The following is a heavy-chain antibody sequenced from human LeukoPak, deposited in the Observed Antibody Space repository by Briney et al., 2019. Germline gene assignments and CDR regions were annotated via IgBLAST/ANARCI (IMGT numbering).Heavy chain of an antibody. CDR2: ISGSGGST. J-gene: IGHJ4*02. D-gene: IGHD4-17*01. Sequence: GGSLRLSCAASGFTFSSYAMSWVRQAPGKGLEWVSAISGSGGSTYYADSVKGRFTISRDNSKNTLYLQMNSLRAEDTAVYYCAEDGYGAPFFDYWGQGTLVTVSS. CDR1: GFTFSSYA. V-gene: IGHV3-23*01. CDR3: AEDGYGAPFFDY.